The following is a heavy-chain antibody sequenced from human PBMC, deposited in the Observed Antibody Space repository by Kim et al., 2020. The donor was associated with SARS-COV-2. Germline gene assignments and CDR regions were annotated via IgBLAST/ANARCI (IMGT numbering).Heavy chain of an antibody. Sequence: SETLSLTCAVYGGSFSGYYWSWIRQPPGKGLEWIGEINHSGSTNYNPSLKSRVTISVDTSKNQFSLKLSSVTAADTAVYYCAKGTRRMIVVVRNWFDPWGQGTLVTVSS. CDR1: GGSFSGYY. J-gene: IGHJ5*02. CDR3: AKGTRRMIVVVRNWFDP. V-gene: IGHV4-34*01. CDR2: INHSGST. D-gene: IGHD3-22*01.